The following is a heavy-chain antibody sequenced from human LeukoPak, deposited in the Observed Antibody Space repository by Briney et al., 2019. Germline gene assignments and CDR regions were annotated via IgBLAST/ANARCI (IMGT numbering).Heavy chain of an antibody. CDR1: GYTFTGYY. J-gene: IGHJ4*02. CDR3: ARDRTYYYDSSGSGVDY. V-gene: IGHV1-2*02. CDR2: INPNSGGT. Sequence: GASVKVSCKASGYTFTGYYMHWVRQAPGQGLEWMGWINPNSGGTNYAQKFQGRVTMTRDTSISTAYMELSRLRSDDTAVYYCARDRTYYYDSSGSGVDYWGQGALVTVSS. D-gene: IGHD3-22*01.